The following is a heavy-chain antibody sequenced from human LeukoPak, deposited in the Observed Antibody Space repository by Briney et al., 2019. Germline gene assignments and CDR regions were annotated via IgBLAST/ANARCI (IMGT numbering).Heavy chain of an antibody. V-gene: IGHV1-18*01. CDR1: GYTFTSYG. Sequence: SVKVSCKASGYTFTSYGINWVRQAPGQGLEWMGWISTYNGNTNYAQKFQGRVTMTTDTSTSTAYMELRSLSSDDTAVYYCARAQSGSYSRYWGQGTLVTVSS. D-gene: IGHD1-26*01. CDR3: ARAQSGSYSRY. CDR2: ISTYNGNT. J-gene: IGHJ4*02.